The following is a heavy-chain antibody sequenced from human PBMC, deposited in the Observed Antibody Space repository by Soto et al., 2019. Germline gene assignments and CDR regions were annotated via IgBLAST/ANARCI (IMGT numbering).Heavy chain of an antibody. D-gene: IGHD7-27*01. Sequence: SGGGLVQPGGSLRLSCSASGFSFSHYAMHWVRQAPGKGLEYVSEISSNGGNTYYADSVKGRFTISRDNSKNTLYLQMSSLRAEDTAVYYCVKVWGGYYFDYWGQGTLVTVSS. CDR3: VKVWGGYYFDY. V-gene: IGHV3-64D*08. J-gene: IGHJ4*02. CDR2: ISSNGGNT. CDR1: GFSFSHYA.